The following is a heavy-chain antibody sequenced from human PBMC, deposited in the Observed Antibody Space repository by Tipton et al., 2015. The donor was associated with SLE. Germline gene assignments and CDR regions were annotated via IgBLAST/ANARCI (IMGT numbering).Heavy chain of an antibody. Sequence: TLSLTCTVSGCSISSYYWSWIRQPPGKGLEWIGYIYYSGSTNYNPSLKSRVTISVDTSKNQFSLKLSSVTAADTAVYYCARVGGGGTIDYWGQGTLVTVSS. J-gene: IGHJ4*02. CDR3: ARVGGGGTIDY. V-gene: IGHV4-59*01. D-gene: IGHD2-15*01. CDR2: IYYSGST. CDR1: GCSISSYY.